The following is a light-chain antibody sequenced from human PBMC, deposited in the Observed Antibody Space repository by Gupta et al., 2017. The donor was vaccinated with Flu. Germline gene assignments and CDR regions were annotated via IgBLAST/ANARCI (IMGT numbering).Light chain of an antibody. CDR2: DAS. CDR3: QQHHDLPIT. J-gene: IGKJ4*01. CDR1: HDIRRF. Sequence: DIQMTQSPSSLSASVGDRVTSTCQASHDIRRFLNWYQQKPGKAPKLLIFDASNSDTGVPSRISGSAFAANFTFTISILHPEDFATYYCQQHHDLPITFGRGTKVEIK. V-gene: IGKV1-33*01.